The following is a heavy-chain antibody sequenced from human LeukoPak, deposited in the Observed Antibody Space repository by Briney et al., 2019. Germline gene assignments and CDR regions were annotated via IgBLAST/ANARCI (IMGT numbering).Heavy chain of an antibody. V-gene: IGHV4-4*09. Sequence: SETLFLTCTVAGGSISSYYWSWIRQPPGKGLEWIGYIYTSGSTNYNPSLKSRVTISVDTSKNQFSLKLSSVTAADTAVYYCARHHLPYCSSTSCYTAGINWFDPWGQGTLVTVSS. J-gene: IGHJ5*02. CDR2: IYTSGST. D-gene: IGHD2-2*02. CDR3: ARHHLPYCSSTSCYTAGINWFDP. CDR1: GGSISSYY.